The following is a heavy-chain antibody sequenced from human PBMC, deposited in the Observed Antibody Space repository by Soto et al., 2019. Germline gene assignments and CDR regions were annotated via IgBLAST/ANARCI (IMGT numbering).Heavy chain of an antibody. J-gene: IGHJ6*03. Sequence: PSQTLSLTCAISGDSVSSNSAAWNWIRQSPSRGLEWLGRTYYRSKWYNDYAVSVKSRITINPDTSKNQFSLQLNSVTPEDTAVYYCAREGSVVVLRAHYYYYMEVWGKGTTVTLSS. V-gene: IGHV6-1*01. D-gene: IGHD2-2*01. CDR1: GDSVSSNSAA. CDR2: TYYRSKWYN. CDR3: AREGSVVVLRAHYYYYMEV.